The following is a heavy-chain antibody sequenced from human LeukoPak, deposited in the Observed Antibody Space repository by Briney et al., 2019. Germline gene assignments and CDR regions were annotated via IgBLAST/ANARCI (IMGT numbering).Heavy chain of an antibody. J-gene: IGHJ4*02. D-gene: IGHD3-22*01. CDR2: INHSGST. V-gene: IGHV4-34*01. CDR1: GGSFSGYY. Sequence: SETLSLTCAVYGGSFSGYYWSWIRQPPGNGLEWIGEINHSGSTNYNPSLKSRVTISVDTSKNQFSLKLSSVTAADTAVYYCARFDPTYYDSSGYDYWGQGTLVTVSS. CDR3: ARFDPTYYDSSGYDY.